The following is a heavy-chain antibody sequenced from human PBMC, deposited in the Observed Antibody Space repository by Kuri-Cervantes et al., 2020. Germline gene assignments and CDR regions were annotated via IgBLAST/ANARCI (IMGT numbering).Heavy chain of an antibody. V-gene: IGHV4-61*01. CDR3: AREGLNYYDSSGYYVNDAFNI. CDR2: IYYSGST. Sequence: SETLSLTCVVSGASVSSGSSLYYWRWIRQPPGKGLEWIGYIYYSGSTNYNPSLKSRVTISVDTSKNQFSLKLSSVTAADTAVYYCAREGLNYYDSSGYYVNDAFNIWGQGTVVTVSS. J-gene: IGHJ3*02. D-gene: IGHD3-22*01. CDR1: GASVSSGSSLYY.